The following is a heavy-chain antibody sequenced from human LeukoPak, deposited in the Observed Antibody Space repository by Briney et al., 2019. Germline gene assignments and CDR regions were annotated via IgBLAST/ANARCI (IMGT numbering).Heavy chain of an antibody. Sequence: SETLSLTCTVSGGATSSGSYASGWIRQPPGKGLEWIGSIYYSGSSYYNPSLKSRVTMAVDTSKNQFSLKLSSVSDTGTDVDSCVKPRGFSYGYFDYWGQGTLVTVSS. CDR2: IYYSGSS. D-gene: IGHD5-18*01. J-gene: IGHJ4*02. CDR1: GGATSSGSYA. V-gene: IGHV4-39*01. CDR3: VKPRGFSYGYFDY.